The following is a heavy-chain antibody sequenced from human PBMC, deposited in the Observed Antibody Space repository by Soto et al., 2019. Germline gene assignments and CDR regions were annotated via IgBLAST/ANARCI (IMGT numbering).Heavy chain of an antibody. D-gene: IGHD3-10*01. CDR2: IRGNGGST. CDR1: GFTFSNQA. CDR3: GPQILWFGELPNFDS. Sequence: GGSLRLSCAASGFTFSNQAMSWVRQAPGKGLEWVSAIRGNGGSTYYAGSVKGRFSISRDNSKNTLYLQMNSLRAADTAVYYCGPQILWFGELPNFDSWRQGTLVTVSS. J-gene: IGHJ4*02. V-gene: IGHV3-23*01.